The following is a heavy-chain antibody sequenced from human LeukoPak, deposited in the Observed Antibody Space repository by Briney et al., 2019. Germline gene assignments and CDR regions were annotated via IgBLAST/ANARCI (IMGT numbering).Heavy chain of an antibody. J-gene: IGHJ1*01. Sequence: GASVNVSCKASGGTFSSYAISWVRQAPGQGLEWMVGIIPIFGTANYAQKFQGRVTITADKSTSTAYMELSSLRSGDTAVYYCATYSSSWYGSKYFQHWGQGTLVTVSS. CDR1: GGTFSSYA. CDR3: ATYSSSWYGSKYFQH. CDR2: IIPIFGTA. D-gene: IGHD6-13*01. V-gene: IGHV1-69*06.